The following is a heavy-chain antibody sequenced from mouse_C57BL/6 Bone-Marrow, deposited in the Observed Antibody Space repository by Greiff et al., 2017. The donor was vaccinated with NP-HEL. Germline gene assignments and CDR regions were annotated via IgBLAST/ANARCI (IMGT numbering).Heavy chain of an antibody. D-gene: IGHD1-1*01. Sequence: QVTLKVCGPGILQPSQTLSLTCSFSGFSLSTFGMGVGWIRQPSGKGLEWLAHIWWDDDKYYNPALKSRLTISKDTSKNQVFLKIANVDTADTATYYCARIGVYYYGSSYVCAWFAYWGQGTLVTVSA. CDR3: ARIGVYYYGSSYVCAWFAY. CDR1: GFSLSTFGMG. J-gene: IGHJ3*01. V-gene: IGHV8-8*01. CDR2: IWWDDDK.